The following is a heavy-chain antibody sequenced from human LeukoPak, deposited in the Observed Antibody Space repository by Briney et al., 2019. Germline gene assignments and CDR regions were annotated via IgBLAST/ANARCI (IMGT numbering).Heavy chain of an antibody. V-gene: IGHV3-11*04. CDR3: AKALYDSSGYYPRDAFDI. D-gene: IGHD3-22*01. CDR1: GFTFSDYY. Sequence: PGGSLRLSCAASGFTFSDYYMSWIRQAPGKGLEWVSYISSSGSTIYYADSVKGRFTISRDNAKNSLYLQMNSLRAEDTAVYYCAKALYDSSGYYPRDAFDIWGQGTMVTVSS. J-gene: IGHJ3*02. CDR2: ISSSGSTI.